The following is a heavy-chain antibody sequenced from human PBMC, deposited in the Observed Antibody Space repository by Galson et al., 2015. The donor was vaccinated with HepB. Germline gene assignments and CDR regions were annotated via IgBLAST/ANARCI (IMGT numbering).Heavy chain of an antibody. D-gene: IGHD2-2*01. CDR3: ARGKKVPRGYYYMDV. J-gene: IGHJ6*03. CDR1: GYTFTSYY. V-gene: IGHV1-8*02. CDR2: MNPNSGNT. Sequence: SVKVSCKASGYTFTSYYMHWVRQATGQGLEWMGWMNPNSGNTGYAQKFQGRVTMTRDTSISTAYMELSSLRSEDTAVYYCARGKKVPRGYYYMDVWGKGTTVTVSS.